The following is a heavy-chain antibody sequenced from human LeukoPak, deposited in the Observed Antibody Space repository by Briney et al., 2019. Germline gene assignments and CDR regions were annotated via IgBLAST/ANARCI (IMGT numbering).Heavy chain of an antibody. D-gene: IGHD3-22*01. CDR2: IHARGGT. J-gene: IGHJ4*02. Sequence: SETLSLTCTVSGGSISSYYWSWIRQSDGKGLECIGRIHARGGTAYNPSLKRRVPMSLAPSKNQFSLNLRSMPAADTAVYYCPRSYDTSGYYYNFDYWGQGTLVTVSS. CDR1: GGSISSYY. V-gene: IGHV4-4*07. CDR3: PRSYDTSGYYYNFDY.